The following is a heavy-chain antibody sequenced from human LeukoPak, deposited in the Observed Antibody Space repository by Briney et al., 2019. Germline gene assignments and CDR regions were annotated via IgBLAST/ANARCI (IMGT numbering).Heavy chain of an antibody. V-gene: IGHV4-38-2*02. J-gene: IGHJ4*02. D-gene: IGHD6-19*01. Sequence: SETLSLTCTVSGYSISSGYYWGWIRQPPGKGLEWIGSIYHSGSTYYNPSLKSRVTISVDTSKNQFSLKLSSVTAADTAVYYCARLGDSSGWYFYWGQGTLVTVSS. CDR1: GYSISSGYY. CDR2: IYHSGST. CDR3: ARLGDSSGWYFY.